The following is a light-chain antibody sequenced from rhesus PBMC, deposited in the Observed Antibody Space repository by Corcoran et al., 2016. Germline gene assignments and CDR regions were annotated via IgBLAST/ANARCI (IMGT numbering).Light chain of an antibody. CDR1: QSIDRW. CDR3: LQYSTSPYN. CDR2: KAS. V-gene: IGKV1-22*01. Sequence: DIQMTQSPSSLSASVGDTVTITCRASQSIDRWLAWYQPKPGKAPKLLIHKASSFPSGVPSRFSGSGSGTDFTLTISSLQPEDFATYYWLQYSTSPYNFGQGTKVEI. J-gene: IGKJ2*01.